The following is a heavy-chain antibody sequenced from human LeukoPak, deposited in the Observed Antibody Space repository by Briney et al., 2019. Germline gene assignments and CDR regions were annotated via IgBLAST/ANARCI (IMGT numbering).Heavy chain of an antibody. CDR3: ATYINWVAGDV. V-gene: IGHV3-7*01. Sequence: GGSLRLSCAASEFTFSDSWMSGVRQASGKGLEWVAALKEDGSEEYYMDSVKGRFTISRDNAKNSLYLQMNSLRDEDTAVYHCATYINWVAGDVWGQGTAVSVSS. J-gene: IGHJ6*02. CDR2: LKEDGSEE. D-gene: IGHD1-1*01. CDR1: EFTFSDSW.